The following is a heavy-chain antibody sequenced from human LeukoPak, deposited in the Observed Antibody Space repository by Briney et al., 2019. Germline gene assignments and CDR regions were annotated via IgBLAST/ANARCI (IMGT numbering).Heavy chain of an antibody. Sequence: GGSLRLPCAASGFTFSSYSMNWVRQAPGKGLEWVSSISTSSSYIYYADSVKGRFTISRDNAKNSVYLQMNSLRAEDTAVYYCARDRYGVAAQGNWFDPWGQGTLVTVAS. V-gene: IGHV3-21*01. D-gene: IGHD6-13*01. CDR2: ISTSSSYI. CDR3: ARDRYGVAAQGNWFDP. CDR1: GFTFSSYS. J-gene: IGHJ5*02.